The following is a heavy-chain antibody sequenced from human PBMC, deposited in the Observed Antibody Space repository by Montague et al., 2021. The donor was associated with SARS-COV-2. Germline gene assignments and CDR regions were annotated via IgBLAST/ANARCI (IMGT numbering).Heavy chain of an antibody. CDR1: GGSITNDY. Sequence: SETLSLTCTVSGGSITNDYWGWIRQPPGKGLEWIVNIFKNGDIXXXPSIRSRVIISVDTSKSQFSLKVTSVTAADTAAYYCARYYERSLDVWGQGTTVTVSS. D-gene: IGHD3-16*01. CDR3: ARYYERSLDV. CDR2: IFKNGDI. V-gene: IGHV4-59*08. J-gene: IGHJ6*02.